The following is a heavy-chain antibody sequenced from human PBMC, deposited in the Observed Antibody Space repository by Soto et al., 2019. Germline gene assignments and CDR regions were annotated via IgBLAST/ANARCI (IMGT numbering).Heavy chain of an antibody. D-gene: IGHD3-10*01. CDR1: GFTFSSYS. V-gene: IGHV3-21*01. CDR3: ARAADGITMLFIFDY. Sequence: EVQLVESGGGLVKPGGSLRLSCAASGFTFSSYSMNWVRQAPGKGLEWVSSISSSSSYIYYADSVKGRFTISRDNAKNSLYLQMNSLRAEDTAVYYCARAADGITMLFIFDYWGQGTLVTVSS. CDR2: ISSSSSYI. J-gene: IGHJ4*02.